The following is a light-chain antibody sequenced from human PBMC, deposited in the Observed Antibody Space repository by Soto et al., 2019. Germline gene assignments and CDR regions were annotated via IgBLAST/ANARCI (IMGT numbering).Light chain of an antibody. Sequence: QSALTQPPSASGSPGQSVTISCTGTSSDVGAYDYVSWYQQHAGKAPKLVIYEVTKRPSGVPDRFSGSKSANTASLTVSGLQAEDEADYYCSLFASSHTWVFGGGTQLTVL. CDR3: SLFASSHTWV. CDR2: EVT. J-gene: IGLJ3*02. V-gene: IGLV2-8*01. CDR1: SSDVGAYDY.